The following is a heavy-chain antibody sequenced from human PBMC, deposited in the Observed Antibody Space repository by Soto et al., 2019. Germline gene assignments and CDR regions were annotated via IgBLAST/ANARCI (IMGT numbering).Heavy chain of an antibody. CDR2: INPNSGGT. CDR3: ARGPNVGYCSSTSCYNDWFAP. CDR1: GYTFTGYY. Sequence: GASVKVSCKASGYTFTGYYMHWVRQAPGQGLEWMGWINPNSGGTNYAQKFQGWVTMTRDTSISTAYMELSRLRSDDTAVYYCARGPNVGYCSSTSCYNDWFAPWGQGTLVTVSS. V-gene: IGHV1-2*04. D-gene: IGHD2-2*02. J-gene: IGHJ5*02.